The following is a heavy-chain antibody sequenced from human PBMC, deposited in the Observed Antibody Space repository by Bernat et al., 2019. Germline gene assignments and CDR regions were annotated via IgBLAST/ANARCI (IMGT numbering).Heavy chain of an antibody. Sequence: QVHLVESGGGVVQPGRSLRLSCAASGFTFSYHGMHWVRQVPGKGLEWVALIWFDGSKIYYRDSVKGRFTISRDNSKNTLYLQMISLRAEDTAVYYCARMRQVEKNTYLDYWGQGTLVTVAS. CDR1: GFTFSYHG. J-gene: IGHJ4*01. D-gene: IGHD2-15*01. V-gene: IGHV3-33*01. CDR2: IWFDGSKI. CDR3: ARMRQVEKNTYLDY.